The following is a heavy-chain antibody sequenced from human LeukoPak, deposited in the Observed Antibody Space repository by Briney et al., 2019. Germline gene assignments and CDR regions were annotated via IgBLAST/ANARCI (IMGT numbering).Heavy chain of an antibody. Sequence: SETLSLTCTDSGDSISSGDYYWRWLRQPAGRGLEWFGRNSSSGSTNYIPSLKSRVTISVDTSKNQFSLKLSSVTAADTAVYFCARGPYSYDSSGAFDIWGQGTMVTVSS. CDR1: GDSISSGDYY. V-gene: IGHV4-61*02. D-gene: IGHD3-22*01. J-gene: IGHJ3*02. CDR3: ARGPYSYDSSGAFDI. CDR2: NSSSGST.